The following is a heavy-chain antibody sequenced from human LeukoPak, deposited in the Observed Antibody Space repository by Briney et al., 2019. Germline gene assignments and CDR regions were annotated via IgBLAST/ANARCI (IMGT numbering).Heavy chain of an antibody. D-gene: IGHD3-10*01. J-gene: IGHJ6*02. CDR1: GGSISSYY. V-gene: IGHV4-4*07. Sequence: SETLSLTCTVSGGSISSYYWSWIRQPAGKGLEWIGRIYTSGSTNYNPSLKSRVTISVDTSKNQFSLKLSSVTAADTAVYYCARRLLWFGELNHYYYYGMDVWGQGTTVTVSS. CDR2: IYTSGST. CDR3: ARRLLWFGELNHYYYYGMDV.